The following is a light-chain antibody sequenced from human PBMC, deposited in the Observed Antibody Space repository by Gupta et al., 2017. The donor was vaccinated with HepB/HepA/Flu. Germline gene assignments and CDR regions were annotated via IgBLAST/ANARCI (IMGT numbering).Light chain of an antibody. CDR1: QSVSSY. V-gene: IGKV3-11*01. CDR3: QQRSRT. J-gene: IGKJ2*01. CDR2: DAS. Sequence: EIVLTQSPATLSLSPGERATLSCRASQSVSSYLAWYQQKPGQAPRLLIYDASNRATGIPARFSGSGSGTDFTLTLSSLETEDFAVYYCQQRSRTFGQGTKLEIK.